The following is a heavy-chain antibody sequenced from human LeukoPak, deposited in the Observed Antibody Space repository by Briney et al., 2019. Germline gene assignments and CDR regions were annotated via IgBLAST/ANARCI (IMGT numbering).Heavy chain of an antibody. Sequence: PGGSLRLSCAASGFTFSSYAMSWVRQAPGKGLEWVSVIYSGGSTYYADSVKGRFTISRHNSKNTLYLQMNSLRAEDTAVYYCARELDSSGYSSHAFDIWGQGTMVTVSS. J-gene: IGHJ3*02. D-gene: IGHD3-22*01. CDR3: ARELDSSGYSSHAFDI. V-gene: IGHV3-53*04. CDR1: GFTFSSYA. CDR2: IYSGGST.